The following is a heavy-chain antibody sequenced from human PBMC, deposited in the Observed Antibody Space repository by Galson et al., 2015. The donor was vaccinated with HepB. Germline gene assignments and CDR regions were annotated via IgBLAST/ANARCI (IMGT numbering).Heavy chain of an antibody. Sequence: SLRLSCAASGFTFSTFAMNWVRQAPGKGLEWVSDIRGSGGGDATYYADSVKGRFTISRDNSKNTLYLQMSSLRVEDTAVYYCASVPNPGGGYTAGRDYWGQGTLVTVSS. D-gene: IGHD5-18*01. V-gene: IGHV3-23*01. CDR3: ASVPNPGGGYTAGRDY. J-gene: IGHJ4*02. CDR1: GFTFSTFA. CDR2: IRGSGGGDAT.